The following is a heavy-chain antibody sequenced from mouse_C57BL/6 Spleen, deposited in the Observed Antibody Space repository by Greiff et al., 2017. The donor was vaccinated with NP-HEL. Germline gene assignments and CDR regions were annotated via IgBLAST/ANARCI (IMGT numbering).Heavy chain of an antibody. CDR3: AGHYDGYDYYAMDY. Sequence: DVKLVESGGGLVKPGGSLKLSCAASGFTFSSYAMSWVRQTPEKRLEWVATISDGGSYTYYPDNVKGRFTLSRDNAKNNRYLQMSHLKSEDTAMYYWAGHYDGYDYYAMDYWGQGTSVTVSS. CDR2: ISDGGSYT. V-gene: IGHV5-4*03. D-gene: IGHD2-3*01. CDR1: GFTFSSYA. J-gene: IGHJ4*01.